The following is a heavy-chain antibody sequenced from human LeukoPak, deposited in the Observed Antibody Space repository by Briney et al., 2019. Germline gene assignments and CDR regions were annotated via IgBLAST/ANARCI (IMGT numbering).Heavy chain of an antibody. CDR1: GYTFTGYY. J-gene: IGHJ6*03. D-gene: IGHD3-3*01. CDR3: ARSRYYDFWSGYFPYYYYSYYMDV. CDR2: MNHNSGNT. Sequence: ASVKVSCKASGYTFTGYYMHWVRQAPGQGLEWMGWMNHNSGNTGYAQKFQGRVTITRNTSISTAYMELSSLRSEDTAVYYCARSRYYDFWSGYFPYYYYSYYMDVWGKGTTVTVSS. V-gene: IGHV1-8*03.